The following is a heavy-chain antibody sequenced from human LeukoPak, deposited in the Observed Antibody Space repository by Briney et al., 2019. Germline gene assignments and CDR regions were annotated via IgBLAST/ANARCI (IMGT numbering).Heavy chain of an antibody. CDR2: IIPIFGTA. CDR1: GGTFSSYA. CDR3: ARWGCSSTSCYDH. V-gene: IGHV1-69*01. Sequence: GSSVKVSFKASGGTFSSYAISLVRQAPGQGLEWMEGIIPIFGTANHAQKFQGRVTITADESTSTVYMELSSLRSEDTAVYYCARWGCSSTSCYDHWGQGTLVTVSS. D-gene: IGHD2-2*01. J-gene: IGHJ4*02.